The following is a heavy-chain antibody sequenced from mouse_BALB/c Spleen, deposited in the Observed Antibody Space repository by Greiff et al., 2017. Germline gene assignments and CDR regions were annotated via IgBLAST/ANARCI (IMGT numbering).Heavy chain of an antibody. V-gene: IGHV1-18*01. J-gene: IGHJ2*01. D-gene: IGHD1-1*01. CDR3: ARGEVVDYFDY. CDR1: GYTFTDYN. Sequence: VQLQQFGAELVKPGASVKISCKASGYTFTDYNMDWVKQSHGKSLEWIGDINPNNGGTSYNQKFKGKATLTVDKSSSTAYMQLNSLTSEDSAVYYCARGEVVDYFDYWGQGTTLTVSS. CDR2: INPNNGGT.